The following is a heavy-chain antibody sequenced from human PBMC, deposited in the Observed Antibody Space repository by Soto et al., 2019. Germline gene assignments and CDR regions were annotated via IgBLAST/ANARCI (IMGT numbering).Heavy chain of an antibody. CDR3: ARLKDIPAAGIGGYYFDY. D-gene: IGHD6-13*01. CDR2: IYYSGST. Sequence: PSETLSLTCTVSGGSISIYYWSWIRQPPGKGLEWIGYIYYSGSTNYNPSLKSRVTISVDTSKNQFSLKLSSVTAADTAVYYCARLKDIPAAGIGGYYFDYWGQGTLVTVSS. CDR1: GGSISIYY. V-gene: IGHV4-59*08. J-gene: IGHJ4*02.